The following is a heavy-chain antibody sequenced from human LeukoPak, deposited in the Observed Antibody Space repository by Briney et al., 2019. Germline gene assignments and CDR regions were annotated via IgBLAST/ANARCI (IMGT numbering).Heavy chain of an antibody. D-gene: IGHD6-6*01. J-gene: IGHJ4*02. V-gene: IGHV3-21*01. CDR2: ISSSSSYI. Sequence: GGSLRLSCAASGFTFSSYSMNWVRQAPGKGLEWVSSISSSSSYIYYADSVKGRFTISRDNAKNSLYLQMNSLRAEDTAVYYCAREDLEYSSSSFSGNPAVFLFDYWGQGTLVTVSS. CDR3: AREDLEYSSSSFSGNPAVFLFDY. CDR1: GFTFSSYS.